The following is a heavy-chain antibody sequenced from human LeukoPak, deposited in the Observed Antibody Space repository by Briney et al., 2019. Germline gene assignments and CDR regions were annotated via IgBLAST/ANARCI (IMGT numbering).Heavy chain of an antibody. D-gene: IGHD6-6*01. CDR2: IYYSGST. Sequence: SETLSLTCTVSGGSISSGDYYWSWIRQPPGKGLEWIGYIYYSGSTYYNPSLKSRLTISGDTSKNQSSLRLSSVTAADTAVYYCARGTWSSSIDYWGQGTLVTVSS. CDR1: GGSISSGDYY. J-gene: IGHJ4*02. CDR3: ARGTWSSSIDY. V-gene: IGHV4-30-4*01.